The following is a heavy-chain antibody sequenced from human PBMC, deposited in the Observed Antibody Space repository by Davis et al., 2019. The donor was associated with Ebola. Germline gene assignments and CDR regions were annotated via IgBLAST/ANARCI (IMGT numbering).Heavy chain of an antibody. J-gene: IGHJ6*03. Sequence: ASVKVSCKTSGYTFTGYYMHWVRQAPEQGLEWMGWINPNSGDTNYAEKFQGRVTMTRDTSISTAYMELSRLTSDDTAVYYCARSLATRGANNYYYYMDVWGKGTTVTVSS. CDR3: ARSLATRGANNYYYYMDV. D-gene: IGHD5-24*01. CDR2: INPNSGDT. V-gene: IGHV1-2*02. CDR1: GYTFTGYY.